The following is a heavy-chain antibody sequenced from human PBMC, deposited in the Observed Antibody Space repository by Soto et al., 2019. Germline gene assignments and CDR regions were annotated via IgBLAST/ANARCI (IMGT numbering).Heavy chain of an antibody. CDR3: VARRYCSGGTCPDYFDY. Sequence: QVQPVQSGAEVKKPGTSVKVSCKASGGSFSNYALSWVRQAPGQGLEWMGGIIPIFGTPNYAQKLQGRVTITADESTITAYMELSSLRSEDTAVYYCVARRYCSGGTCPDYFDYWGQGTLVIVSS. CDR2: IIPIFGTP. J-gene: IGHJ4*02. D-gene: IGHD2-15*01. CDR1: GGSFSNYA. V-gene: IGHV1-69*01.